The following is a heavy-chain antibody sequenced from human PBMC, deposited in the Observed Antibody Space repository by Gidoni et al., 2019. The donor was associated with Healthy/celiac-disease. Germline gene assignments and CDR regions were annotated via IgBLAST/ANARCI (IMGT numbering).Heavy chain of an antibody. CDR3: ARRYRGYSYGYVFDY. Sequence: QVQLQQWGAGLLKPSETLSLTCAVYGGSFSGYYWSWIRQPPGTGLEWIGEINHSGSTNYNPSLKSGVTISVDTSKNQFSLKLSSGTAADTAVYYCARRYRGYSYGYVFDYWGQGTLVTVSS. J-gene: IGHJ4*02. V-gene: IGHV4-34*01. CDR2: INHSGST. CDR1: GGSFSGYY. D-gene: IGHD5-18*01.